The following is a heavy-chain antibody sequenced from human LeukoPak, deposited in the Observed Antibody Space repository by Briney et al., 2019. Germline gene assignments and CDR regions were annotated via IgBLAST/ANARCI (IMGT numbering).Heavy chain of an antibody. CDR1: GFTFSSYG. J-gene: IGHJ4*02. V-gene: IGHV3-33*01. CDR3: AREVGITGGHEYFEY. D-gene: IGHD7-27*01. CDR2: TSYDGGKK. Sequence: GGSLRLSCAASGFTFSSYGMHWVRQAPGRGLGWVAVTSYDGGKKHYADPVKGRFTISRDNSKNTLYLQIHSLRAEDTAVYYCAREVGITGGHEYFEYWGQGTLVTVSS.